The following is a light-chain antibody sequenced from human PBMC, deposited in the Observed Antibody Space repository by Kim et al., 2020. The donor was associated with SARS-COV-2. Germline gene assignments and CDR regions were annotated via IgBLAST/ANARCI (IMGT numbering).Light chain of an antibody. CDR2: EVS. CDR3: SSYAGNNNLV. Sequence: GQSGTSSVTGTSSEVGGYNYVSWYQQNPGRAPELLIYEVSKRPSGVPDRFSGSKSGNTASLTVSGLQAEDEADYYCSSYAGNNNLVFGGGTQLTVL. CDR1: SSEVGGYNY. J-gene: IGLJ2*01. V-gene: IGLV2-8*01.